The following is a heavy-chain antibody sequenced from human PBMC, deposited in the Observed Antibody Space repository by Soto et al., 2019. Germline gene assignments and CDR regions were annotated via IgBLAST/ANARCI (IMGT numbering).Heavy chain of an antibody. V-gene: IGHV3-30*18. CDR2: ISYDGSNK. CDR3: AKDTKAAAGTLDY. CDR1: EFTFSNYV. J-gene: IGHJ4*02. D-gene: IGHD6-13*01. Sequence: VQLLESGGGLVQPGGSLRLSCAASEFTFSNYVMNWVRQAPGKGLEWVAVISYDGSNKYYADSVKGRFTISRDNSKNTLYLQMNSLRAEDTAVYYCAKDTKAAAGTLDYWGQGTLVTVSS.